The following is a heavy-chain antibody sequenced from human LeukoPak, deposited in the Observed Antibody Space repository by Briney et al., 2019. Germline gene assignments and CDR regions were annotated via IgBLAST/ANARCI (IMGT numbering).Heavy chain of an antibody. CDR2: IYHSGST. CDR3: VRIAVADHDAFDI. J-gene: IGHJ3*02. Sequence: SETLSLTCAVSGGSISSSNWWSWVRQPPGKGLEWIGEIYHSGSTNYNPSLKSRVTISVDTSKNQFSLKLSSVTAADTAVYYCVRIAVADHDAFDIWGQGTMVTVSS. D-gene: IGHD6-19*01. CDR1: GGSISSSNW. V-gene: IGHV4-4*02.